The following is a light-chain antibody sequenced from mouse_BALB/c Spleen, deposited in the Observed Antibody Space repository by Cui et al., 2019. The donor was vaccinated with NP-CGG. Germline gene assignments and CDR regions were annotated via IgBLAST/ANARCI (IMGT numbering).Light chain of an antibody. V-gene: IGLV1*01. J-gene: IGLJ1*01. CDR3: ALWYSNHWV. Sequence: AAVTQESAPPTSPGETVTLTGRSSTGAVTTSNYANWVQEKPDHLFTGLIGGTNNRVPGVPARFSGSLIGDKAALTITGAQTEDEAIYFCALWYSNHWVFGGGTKLTVL. CDR2: GTN. CDR1: TGAVTTSNY.